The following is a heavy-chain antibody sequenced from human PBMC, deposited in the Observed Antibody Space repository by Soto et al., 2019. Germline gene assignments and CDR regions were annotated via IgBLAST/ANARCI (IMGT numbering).Heavy chain of an antibody. CDR1: GGTFSSYA. J-gene: IGHJ6*02. V-gene: IGHV1-69*13. Sequence: GASVKVSCKASGGTFSSYAISWVRQAPGQGLEWMGGIIPIFGTANYAQKFQGRVTITADESTSTAYMELSSLRSEDTAVYYCARDQVLPDIGYYYYGMDVWGQGTTVTVSS. CDR2: IIPIFGTA. D-gene: IGHD1-1*01. CDR3: ARDQVLPDIGYYYYGMDV.